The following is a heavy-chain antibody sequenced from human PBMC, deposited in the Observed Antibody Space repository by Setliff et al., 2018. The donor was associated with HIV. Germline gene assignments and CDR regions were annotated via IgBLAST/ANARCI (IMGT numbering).Heavy chain of an antibody. Sequence: PSETLSLTCTVSGGSISSSSYYWGWIRQPPGKGLEWIGSIYYSGSTYYNPSLKSRVTISVDTSKNQFSLKLSSVTAADTAVYYCARASTRIGYDSSGYPLDYWGQGTLVTVSS. J-gene: IGHJ4*02. D-gene: IGHD3-22*01. CDR1: GGSISSSSYY. CDR3: ARASTRIGYDSSGYPLDY. V-gene: IGHV4-39*07. CDR2: IYYSGST.